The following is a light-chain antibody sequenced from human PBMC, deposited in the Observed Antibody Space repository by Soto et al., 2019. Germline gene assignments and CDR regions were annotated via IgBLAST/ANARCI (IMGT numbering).Light chain of an antibody. V-gene: IGLV2-14*01. J-gene: IGLJ1*01. CDR2: EVS. CDR1: SSDVGGYNY. Sequence: QSALTQPASVSGSPGQSITISCTGTSSDVGGYNYVSWYQQHPGKAPKLMIYEVSNRPSGVSNRFSGSKSGNTASLTISGLQPEDEADYYRTSYTSTITYVFGTGTKLTVL. CDR3: TSYTSTITYV.